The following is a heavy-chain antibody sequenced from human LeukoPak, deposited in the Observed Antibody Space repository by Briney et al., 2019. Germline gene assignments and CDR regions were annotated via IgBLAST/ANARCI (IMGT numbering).Heavy chain of an antibody. Sequence: KPSETLSLTCAVYGGSFTTYYWSWIRQPPGKGLEWIGEINHSGHTNCNPSLKSRVSMSVDSSKNQISLKLHSVTAADTAVYFCVRGPYSSDAGYWGQGTLVIVSS. CDR1: GGSFTTYY. CDR3: VRGPYSSDAGY. V-gene: IGHV4-34*01. D-gene: IGHD5-12*01. CDR2: INHSGHT. J-gene: IGHJ4*02.